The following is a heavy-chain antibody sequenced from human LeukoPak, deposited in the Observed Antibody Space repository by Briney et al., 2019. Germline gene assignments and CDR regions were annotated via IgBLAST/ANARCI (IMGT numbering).Heavy chain of an antibody. CDR2: IGGTGGGI. V-gene: IGHV3-23*01. D-gene: IGHD6-6*01. CDR3: AKDAYSSSVEYFFDY. J-gene: IGHJ4*02. Sequence: GGSLRLSCAASGFTFSSYAMSWVRQAPGKGLEWVSVIGGTGGGIYFADSVKGRFTTSRDNSKNTLYLQMNSLRAEDTAVYYCAKDAYSSSVEYFFDYWGQGTLVTVSS. CDR1: GFTFSSYA.